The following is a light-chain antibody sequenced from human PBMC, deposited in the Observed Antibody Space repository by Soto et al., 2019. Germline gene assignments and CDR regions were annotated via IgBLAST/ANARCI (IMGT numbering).Light chain of an antibody. CDR2: AAS. CDR1: QAVSRY. J-gene: IGKJ3*01. Sequence: DIQMTQSPASLSASVGDRVTITCRASQAVSRYLAWYQQKPGKVPKLLIYAASTLQSGVPSRFSGSGSGTDFTLTISSLQPEDVATYYCQQYNSAPFTFGPGTKVDIK. V-gene: IGKV1-27*01. CDR3: QQYNSAPFT.